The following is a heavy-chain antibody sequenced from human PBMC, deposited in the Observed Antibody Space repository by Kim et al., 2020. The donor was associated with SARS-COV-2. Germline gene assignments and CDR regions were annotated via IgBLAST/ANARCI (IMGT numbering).Heavy chain of an antibody. D-gene: IGHD2-2*01. V-gene: IGHV5-51*01. CDR1: GYSFTSYW. CDR3: ARRYCSSTSCYSPIMDY. J-gene: IGHJ4*02. Sequence: GESLKISCKGSGYSFTSYWIGWVRQMPGKGLEWMGIIYPGDSDTRYSPSFQGQVTISADKSISTAYLQWSSLKASDTAMYYCARRYCSSTSCYSPIMDYWGQGTLVTVSS. CDR2: IYPGDSDT.